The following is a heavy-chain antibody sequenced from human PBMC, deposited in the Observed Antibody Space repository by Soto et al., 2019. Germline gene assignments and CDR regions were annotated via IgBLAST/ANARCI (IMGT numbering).Heavy chain of an antibody. D-gene: IGHD3-10*01. CDR2: INSDGSST. CDR1: GFTFSSYW. Sequence: GGSLRLSCAASGFTFSSYWMHWVRQAPGKGLVWVSRINSDGSSTSYADSVKGRFTISRDNAKNTLYLQMNSLRAEDTAVYYCARTTYYYGSGSLNWFDPWGQGTLVTSPQ. V-gene: IGHV3-74*01. CDR3: ARTTYYYGSGSLNWFDP. J-gene: IGHJ5*02.